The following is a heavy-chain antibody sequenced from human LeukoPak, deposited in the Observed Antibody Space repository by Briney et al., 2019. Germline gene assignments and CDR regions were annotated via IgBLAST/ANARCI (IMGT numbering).Heavy chain of an antibody. CDR2: IYHSGT. Sequence: SETLSLTCTVSGGSISSYYWSWIRQPPGKGLEWIGYIYHSGTTYNPSLKSRVTISVDTSKNQFSLKLSSVTAADTAVYYCARGVYIAAAQYGYWGQGTLVTVSS. D-gene: IGHD6-13*01. CDR1: GGSISSYY. CDR3: ARGVYIAAAQYGY. V-gene: IGHV4-59*01. J-gene: IGHJ4*02.